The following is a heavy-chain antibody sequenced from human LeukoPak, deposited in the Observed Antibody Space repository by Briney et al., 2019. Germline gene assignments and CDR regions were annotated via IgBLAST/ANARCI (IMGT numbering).Heavy chain of an antibody. CDR1: GFTFSSSA. Sequence: SGGSLRLSCAASGFTFSSSAMSWVRQVPGKGLEWVSGISASGGSTHYADSVKGRFTISRDNSKNTVYLQMRNLRVEHTAVYYCAKVVAGNIDYYFDYWGQGILVAVSS. CDR2: ISASGGST. J-gene: IGHJ4*02. CDR3: AKVVAGNIDYYFDY. V-gene: IGHV3-23*01. D-gene: IGHD2/OR15-2a*01.